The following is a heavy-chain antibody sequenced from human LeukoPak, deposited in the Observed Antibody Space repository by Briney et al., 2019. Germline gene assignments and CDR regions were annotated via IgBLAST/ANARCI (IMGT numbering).Heavy chain of an antibody. D-gene: IGHD3-22*01. CDR3: ARDRSGYYDY. CDR2: INTNGGTT. CDR1: GFTFSNYA. J-gene: IGHJ4*02. Sequence: GGSLRLSCAASGFTFSNYAMSWVRQAPGKGPEYVSVINTNGGTTYYANSVKGRFTISRDNSKNTLYLQMGSLRAEDMAVYYCARDRSGYYDYWGQGTLVTVSS. V-gene: IGHV3-64*01.